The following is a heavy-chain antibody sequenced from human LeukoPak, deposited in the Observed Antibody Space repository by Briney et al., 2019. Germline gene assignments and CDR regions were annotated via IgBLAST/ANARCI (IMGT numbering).Heavy chain of an antibody. Sequence: GRSLRLSCAASGFTFDDYAMHWVRQAPGKGLEWVSGISWNSGSIGYADSVKGRFTISRDNAKNSLYLQMNSLRAVDMALYYCAKGPAAGYFDYWGQGTLVTVSS. CDR1: GFTFDDYA. CDR2: ISWNSGSI. V-gene: IGHV3-9*03. D-gene: IGHD6-13*01. J-gene: IGHJ4*02. CDR3: AKGPAAGYFDY.